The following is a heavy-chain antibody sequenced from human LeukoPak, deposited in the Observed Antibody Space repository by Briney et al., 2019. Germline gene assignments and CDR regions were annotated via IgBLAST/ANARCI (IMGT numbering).Heavy chain of an antibody. CDR1: GGTFSSYA. V-gene: IGHV1-69*13. Sequence: ASVKVSCKASGGTFSSYAISWVRQAPGQGLEWMGGITPIFGTANYAQKFQGRVTITADESTSTAYMELSSLRSEDTAVYYCARAVMVRGVIPWFDPWGQGTLVTVSS. D-gene: IGHD3-10*01. J-gene: IGHJ5*02. CDR2: ITPIFGTA. CDR3: ARAVMVRGVIPWFDP.